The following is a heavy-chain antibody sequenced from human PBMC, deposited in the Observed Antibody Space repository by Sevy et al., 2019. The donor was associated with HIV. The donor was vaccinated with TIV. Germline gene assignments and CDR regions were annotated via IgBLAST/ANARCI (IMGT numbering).Heavy chain of an antibody. CDR3: AILYTVGYCSGGSCYPGY. J-gene: IGHJ4*02. CDR2: ISGSGGST. CDR1: GFTFSSYA. V-gene: IGHV3-23*01. Sequence: GGSLRLSCAASGFTFSSYAMSWVRQAPGKGLEWVSAISGSGGSTYYADSVKGRFTISRDNSKNTLYLQMNSLRAEDTAVYYSAILYTVGYCSGGSCYPGYWGQGTLVTISS. D-gene: IGHD2-15*01.